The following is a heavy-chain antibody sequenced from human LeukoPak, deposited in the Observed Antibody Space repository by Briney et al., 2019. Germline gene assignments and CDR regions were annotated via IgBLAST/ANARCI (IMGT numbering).Heavy chain of an antibody. D-gene: IGHD3-3*01. CDR3: ARAIGIWSGYSY. CDR2: IKQDGSEK. Sequence: HGGSQRLSCAASGFTFSSYWMSWVRQAPGKGLEWVADIKQDGSEKNYVDSVKGRFTISRDNAKNSLYLQMNSLRAEDTAVYYCARAIGIWSGYSYWGQGTLVTVAS. J-gene: IGHJ4*02. V-gene: IGHV3-7*01. CDR1: GFTFSSYW.